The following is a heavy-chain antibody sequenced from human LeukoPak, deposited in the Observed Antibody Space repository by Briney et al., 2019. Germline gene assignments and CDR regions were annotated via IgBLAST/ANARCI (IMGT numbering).Heavy chain of an antibody. Sequence: VGSLRLSCGASGFTFTYYGMHWVRQAPGKGLEWVTFVRSDGSDKYYADSVKGRFTFSRDNSKNTVYLQMNSLRPEDTAVYYCVRDRDWAFDYWGQGSLVTVSS. CDR2: VRSDGSDK. J-gene: IGHJ4*02. D-gene: IGHD2-21*02. V-gene: IGHV3-30*02. CDR1: GFTFTYYG. CDR3: VRDRDWAFDY.